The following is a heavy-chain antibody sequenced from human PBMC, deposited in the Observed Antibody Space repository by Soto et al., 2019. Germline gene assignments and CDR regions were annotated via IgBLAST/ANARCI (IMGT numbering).Heavy chain of an antibody. CDR2: TYHSGST. Sequence: QVQLQESGPRLVRPSGTLSLTCAVSGGSISSSNWWSLVRHPPGKGLEWNGETYHSGSTNYNLALKSRVTISVDKSRNQFSQNLCSVTAADTAVYYCARLGYCTDGVCHTNFDCWGQGNLVTVSS. CDR3: ARLGYCTDGVCHTNFDC. D-gene: IGHD2-8*01. J-gene: IGHJ4*02. V-gene: IGHV4-4*02. CDR1: GGSISSSNW.